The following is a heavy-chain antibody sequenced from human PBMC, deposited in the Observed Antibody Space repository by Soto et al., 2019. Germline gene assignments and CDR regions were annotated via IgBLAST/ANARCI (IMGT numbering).Heavy chain of an antibody. CDR1: GFTFSSYA. D-gene: IGHD6-13*01. Sequence: GGSLRLSCAASGFTFSSYAMSWVRQAPGKGLEWVSAISGSGGSTYYADSVKGRFTISRDNSKNTLYLQMNSLRAEDTAVYYCAKEPLIAAALYYGMDVWGQGTTVTVSS. V-gene: IGHV3-23*01. CDR3: AKEPLIAAALYYGMDV. J-gene: IGHJ6*02. CDR2: ISGSGGST.